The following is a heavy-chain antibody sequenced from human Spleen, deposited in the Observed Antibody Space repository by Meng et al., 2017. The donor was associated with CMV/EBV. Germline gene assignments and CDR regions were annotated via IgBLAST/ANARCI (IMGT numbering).Heavy chain of an antibody. V-gene: IGHV1-18*01. Sequence: ASVQVSCKASGYTFINYGISWVRQAPGQGLEWMGWISGYNGNTNYVQKLQGRVTMTSDTSTSTAYMELRSLRSDDTAVYYCARDRGYSSDWDLQYNYYGMDVWGQGTTVTVSS. J-gene: IGHJ6*02. CDR3: ARDRGYSSDWDLQYNYYGMDV. CDR1: GYTFINYG. CDR2: ISGYNGNT. D-gene: IGHD5-18*01.